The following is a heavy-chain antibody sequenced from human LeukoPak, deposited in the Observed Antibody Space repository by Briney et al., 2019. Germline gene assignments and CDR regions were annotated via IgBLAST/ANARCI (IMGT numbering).Heavy chain of an antibody. CDR1: GFTFEDYG. Sequence: GGSLRLSCAVSGFTFEDYGMHWVRQAPGKGLEWVAFIRNDGTIKYYADSVKGRFTISRDNSKNTLYLQMNSLRAEDTAMYYCASLLERWDDWGQGTLVTVSS. J-gene: IGHJ4*02. CDR2: IRNDGTIK. CDR3: ASLLERWDD. D-gene: IGHD1-1*01. V-gene: IGHV3-30*02.